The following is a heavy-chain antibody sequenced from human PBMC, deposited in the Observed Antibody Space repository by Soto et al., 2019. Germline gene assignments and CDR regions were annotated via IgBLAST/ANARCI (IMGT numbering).Heavy chain of an antibody. V-gene: IGHV4-4*02. J-gene: IGHJ5*02. Sequence: QVQLRQSGPGLVKPSGTLSLTCFVSGTSISSTYWWTWVRQSPGKGREWIGGIHHTGDTNYNPAPMSRLSISVANSNNQSSLRLVSVSLAASAIYYCVTLPSLAVVALAEFPSWGQGSLVSVSS. D-gene: IGHD2-21*01. CDR3: VTLPSLAVVALAEFPS. CDR1: GTSISSTYW. CDR2: IHHTGDT.